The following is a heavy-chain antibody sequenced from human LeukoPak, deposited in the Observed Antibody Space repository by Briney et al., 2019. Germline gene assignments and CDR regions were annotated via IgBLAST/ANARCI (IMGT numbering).Heavy chain of an antibody. Sequence: TVKVSCKASGGTFSSYAISWVRQAPGQGLEWMGGIIPIFGTANYAQKFQGRVTITADKSTSTAYMELSSLRSEDTAVYYCARNPHDYGDYSYYYYYGMDVWGKGTTVTVSS. V-gene: IGHV1-69*06. CDR2: IIPIFGTA. CDR1: GGTFSSYA. D-gene: IGHD4-17*01. J-gene: IGHJ6*04. CDR3: ARNPHDYGDYSYYYYYGMDV.